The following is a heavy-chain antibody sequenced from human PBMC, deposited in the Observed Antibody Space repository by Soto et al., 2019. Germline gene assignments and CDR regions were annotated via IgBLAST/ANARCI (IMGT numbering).Heavy chain of an antibody. CDR1: GGSFSGYY. CDR3: ARGRRIVVVTAIPGKYYFDS. CDR2: INHSGST. J-gene: IGHJ4*02. D-gene: IGHD2-21*02. V-gene: IGHV4-34*01. Sequence: PSETLSLTCAVYGGSFSGYYWSWIRQPPGKGPEWIGEINHSGSTNYNPSLKSRVTISVDTSKNQFSLKLSSVTAADTAVYYCARGRRIVVVTAIPGKYYFDSWGQGTLVTVSS.